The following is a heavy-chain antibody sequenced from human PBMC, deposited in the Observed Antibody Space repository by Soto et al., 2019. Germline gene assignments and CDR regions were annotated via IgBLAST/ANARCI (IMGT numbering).Heavy chain of an antibody. Sequence: LKISGEPCVDTLTNSWMSWVRQTTGKGLEWMGIIFPGDSDTRYNPSFQGQVTISVDNSINTAYLQWNSLKASDTATYFCARHPSAGFDNNYYYYRFELWGPGTLVTVSS. CDR1: VDTLTNSW. CDR3: ARHPSAGFDNNYYYYRFEL. V-gene: IGHV5-51*01. CDR2: IFPGDSDT. J-gene: IGHJ5*02. D-gene: IGHD3-16*01.